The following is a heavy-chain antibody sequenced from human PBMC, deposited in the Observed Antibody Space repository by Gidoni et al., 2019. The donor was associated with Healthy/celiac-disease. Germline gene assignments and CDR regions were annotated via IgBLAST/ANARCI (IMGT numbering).Heavy chain of an antibody. J-gene: IGHJ2*01. CDR1: GFTFSSYA. CDR2: ISYDGSNK. V-gene: IGHV3-30-3*01. Sequence: QVQLVESGGGVVQPWRSLRLSCAASGFTFSSYAMHWVRQAPGKGLAWVAVISYDGSNKYYADSVKGRFTISRDNSKNTLYLQMNSLRAEDTAVYYCARLVFPSWYFDLWGRGTLVTVSS. D-gene: IGHD3-10*01. CDR3: ARLVFPSWYFDL.